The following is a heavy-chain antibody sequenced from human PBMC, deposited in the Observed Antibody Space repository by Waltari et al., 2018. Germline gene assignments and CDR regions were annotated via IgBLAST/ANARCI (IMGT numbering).Heavy chain of an antibody. CDR1: GFSLTTTAVG. Sequence: QITLQESGPALVEPTQTLTLTCTSSGFSLTTTAVGVGWIRTPPGEAPEWVGLISWDDHKRYNPSLRGRVTIMKDTSKNEVVLTLTNLGPVDTGTYFCAHASVQYHFWTGYLGSWFDPWGQGTHVTVSS. D-gene: IGHD3-3*02. CDR3: AHASVQYHFWTGYLGSWFDP. CDR2: ISWDDHK. V-gene: IGHV2-5*02. J-gene: IGHJ5*02.